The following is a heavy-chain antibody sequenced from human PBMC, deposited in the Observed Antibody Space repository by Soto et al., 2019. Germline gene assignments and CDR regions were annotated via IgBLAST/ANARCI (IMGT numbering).Heavy chain of an antibody. Sequence: QFQLVQSGAEVKKPGASVRVSCKASGYNFTRFGITWVRQAPGQGLEWMGWMGAHSGHRRQDPKSQGQRMTSTDASFRTAVIDLRSLSSDERALYSCVRDGQQQAQQEYYQFNGVEVCGKGTIVIFSS. J-gene: IGHJ6*04. CDR2: MGAHSGHR. D-gene: IGHD6-13*01. CDR3: VRDGQQQAQQEYYQFNGVEV. V-gene: IGHV1-18*01. CDR1: GYNFTRFG.